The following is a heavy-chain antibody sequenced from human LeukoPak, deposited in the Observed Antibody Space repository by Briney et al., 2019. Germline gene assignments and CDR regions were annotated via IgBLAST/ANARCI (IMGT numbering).Heavy chain of an antibody. CDR2: IYYNGNT. CDR3: ARGRSNYYDMDV. J-gene: IGHJ6*02. D-gene: IGHD1-26*01. CDR1: GDSISSSSYY. V-gene: IGHV4-61*05. Sequence: SETLSLTCTVPGDSISSSSYYWGWIRRPPGKGLEWIGYIYYNGNTNYSPSLKSRVTMSVDTSKNLFSLKVSSVTAADTAVYYCARGRSNYYDMDVWGQGTTVTVSS.